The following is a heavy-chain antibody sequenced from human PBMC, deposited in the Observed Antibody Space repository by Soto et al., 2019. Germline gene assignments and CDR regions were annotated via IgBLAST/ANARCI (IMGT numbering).Heavy chain of an antibody. CDR1: GGSISSGDYY. CDR3: ARVGERITMVREANWFDP. Sequence: SETLSLTCTVSGGSISSGDYYWSWIRQPPGKGLEWIGYIYYSGSTYYNPSLKSRVTISVDTSKNQFSLKLGSVTAADTAVYYCARVGERITMVREANWFDPWGQGTLVTVSS. CDR2: IYYSGST. V-gene: IGHV4-30-4*01. J-gene: IGHJ5*02. D-gene: IGHD3-10*01.